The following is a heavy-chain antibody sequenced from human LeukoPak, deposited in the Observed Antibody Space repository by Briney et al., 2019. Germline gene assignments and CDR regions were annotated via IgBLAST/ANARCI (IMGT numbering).Heavy chain of an antibody. D-gene: IGHD6-13*01. CDR1: GYTFTGYY. J-gene: IGHJ6*03. CDR2: INPNSGGT. V-gene: IGHV1-2*02. CDR3: ARGYSSGWYLLLRYYYYMDV. Sequence: ASVKVSCKASGYTFTGYYMHWVRQAPGQGLEWMGWINPNSGGTNYAQKFQGRVTMTRDTSISTAYMELSRLRSDDTAVYYCARGYSSGWYLLLRYYYYMDVWGKGTTVTVSS.